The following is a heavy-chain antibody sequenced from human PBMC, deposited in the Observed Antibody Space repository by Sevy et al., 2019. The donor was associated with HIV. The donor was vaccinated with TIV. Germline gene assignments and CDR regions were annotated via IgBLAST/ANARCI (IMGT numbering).Heavy chain of an antibody. V-gene: IGHV1-69*10. CDR3: ASSDWLAAAGGYYYYMDV. CDR1: GGTFSSYA. J-gene: IGHJ6*03. CDR2: IIPILGIA. Sequence: ASVKVSCKASGGTFSSYAISWVRQAPGQGLEWMGGIIPILGIANYAQKFQGRVTITADKSTSTAYMELSSLRSEDTAVYYCASSDWLAAAGGYYYYMDVWGKGTTVTVSS. D-gene: IGHD6-13*01.